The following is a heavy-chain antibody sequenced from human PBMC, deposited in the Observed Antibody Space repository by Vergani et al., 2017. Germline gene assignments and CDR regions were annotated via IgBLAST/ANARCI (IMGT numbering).Heavy chain of an antibody. Sequence: QVQLQESGPGLVRPSQTLSLTCTVSGGSISSGSYYWSWFRQPAGKGLEWIGRFYTGGGTSYNPSLKSRVTISVDTSKNQFSLQLSSVTAADTVVYYCAREPLYSTTWPFLLLDMDVWGQGTTVTVSS. J-gene: IGHJ6*02. V-gene: IGHV4-61*02. CDR3: AREPLYSTTWPFLLLDMDV. D-gene: IGHD6-13*01. CDR1: GGSISSGSYY. CDR2: FYTGGGT.